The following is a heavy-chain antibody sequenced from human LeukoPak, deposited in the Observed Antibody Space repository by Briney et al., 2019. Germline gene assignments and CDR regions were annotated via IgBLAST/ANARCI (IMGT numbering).Heavy chain of an antibody. J-gene: IGHJ4*02. CDR1: GFTFSSYS. Sequence: GGSLRLSCAASGFTFSSYSMNWVRQAPGKGLEWVSSISSSSSYIYYADSVKGRFTISRDNAKNSPYLQMNSLRAEDTAVYYCARTGSGREYFDYWGQGTLVTVSS. CDR3: ARTGSGREYFDY. V-gene: IGHV3-21*01. D-gene: IGHD3-10*01. CDR2: ISSSSSYI.